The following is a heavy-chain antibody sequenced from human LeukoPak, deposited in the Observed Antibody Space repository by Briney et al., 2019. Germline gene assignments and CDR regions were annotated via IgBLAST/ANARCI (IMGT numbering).Heavy chain of an antibody. Sequence: ASVKVSCKASGGTFSSYAISWVRQAPGQGLEWMGGTIPIFGTANYAQKFQGRVTITADESTSTAYMELSSLRSEDTAVYYCASSARYSSSFGGSKAFDIWGQGTMVTVSS. CDR2: TIPIFGTA. D-gene: IGHD6-13*01. CDR3: ASSARYSSSFGGSKAFDI. CDR1: GGTFSSYA. V-gene: IGHV1-69*13. J-gene: IGHJ3*02.